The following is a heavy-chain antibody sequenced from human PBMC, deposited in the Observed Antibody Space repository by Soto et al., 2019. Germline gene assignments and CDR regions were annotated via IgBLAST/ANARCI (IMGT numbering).Heavy chain of an antibody. Sequence: PWGSLRLSCAASGFTVSSYAMSWVRQAPGKGLEWVSAISGIGGSTYYADSVKGRFTISRDNSKNTLYLQMNSLRAEDTAVYYCAKTSGEDYYGMDVWGQGTTVTVSS. V-gene: IGHV3-23*01. J-gene: IGHJ6*02. CDR3: AKTSGEDYYGMDV. CDR1: GFTVSSYA. CDR2: ISGIGGST.